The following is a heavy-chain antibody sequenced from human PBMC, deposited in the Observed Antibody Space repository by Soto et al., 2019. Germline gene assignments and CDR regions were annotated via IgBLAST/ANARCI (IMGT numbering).Heavy chain of an antibody. J-gene: IGHJ4*02. V-gene: IGHV4-59*01. Sequence: SETLSLTCTVSGGSISSYYWSWIRQPPGRGLEWIGYIYYSGSTNYNPSLKSRVTISVDTSKNQFSLKLSSVTAADTAVYYCASAQYDFFDYWGQGTLVTVSS. D-gene: IGHD3-3*01. CDR3: ASAQYDFFDY. CDR1: GGSISSYY. CDR2: IYYSGST.